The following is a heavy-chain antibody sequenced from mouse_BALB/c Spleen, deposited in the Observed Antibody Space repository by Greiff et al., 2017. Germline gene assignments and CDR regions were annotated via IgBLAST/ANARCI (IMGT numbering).Heavy chain of an antibody. CDR2: ISSGGSYT. V-gene: IGHV5-6*01. J-gene: IGHJ4*01. Sequence: EVHLVESGGDLVKPGGSLKLSCAASGFTFSSYGMSWVRQTPDKRLEWVATISSGGSYTYYPDSVKGRFTISRDNAKNTLYLQMSSLKSEDTAMYYCARQTGTSDYAMDYWGQGTSVTVSS. D-gene: IGHD4-1*01. CDR3: ARQTGTSDYAMDY. CDR1: GFTFSSYG.